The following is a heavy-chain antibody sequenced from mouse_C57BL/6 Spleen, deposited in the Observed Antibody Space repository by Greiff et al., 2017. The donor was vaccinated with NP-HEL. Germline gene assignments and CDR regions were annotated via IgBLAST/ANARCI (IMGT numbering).Heavy chain of an antibody. Sequence: EVQLQQSGPELVKPGASVKISCKASGYTFTDYYMNWVKQSHGKSLEWIGDINPNNGGTSYNQKFKGKATLTVDKSSSTAYMELRSLTSEDSAVYYCARVSSGSDAYYFDYWGQGTTLTVSS. CDR2: INPNNGGT. V-gene: IGHV1-26*01. CDR1: GYTFTDYY. D-gene: IGHD3-2*02. J-gene: IGHJ2*01. CDR3: ARVSSGSDAYYFDY.